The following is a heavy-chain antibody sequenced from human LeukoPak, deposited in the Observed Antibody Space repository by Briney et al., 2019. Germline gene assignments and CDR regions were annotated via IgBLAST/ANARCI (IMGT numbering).Heavy chain of an antibody. D-gene: IGHD5-18*01. CDR3: ANGARVTGLNY. J-gene: IGHJ4*02. CDR1: GFTFRDFC. V-gene: IGHV3-30*18. CDR2: ISYDGSNK. Sequence: GGSLRLSCAVSGFTFRDFCTRCVPQAPGKGLEWVAVISYDGSNKYYADSVKGRFTISRDNSKNTLYLQMNSLRAEDTAVYYCANGARVTGLNYSGQGTLVTVSS.